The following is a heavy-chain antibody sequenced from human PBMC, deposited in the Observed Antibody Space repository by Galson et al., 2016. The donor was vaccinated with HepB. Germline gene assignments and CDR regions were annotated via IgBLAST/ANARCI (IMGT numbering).Heavy chain of an antibody. Sequence: CAISGDSVSSNNAAWTWIRQSPSRGLEWLGRTYYRSKWYSDYALSVKSRIAINSDTSKNQFSLQLISVTPEDTAVYYCAREDYYASGSRASYYYFGMDVWGKGTTVTVSS. V-gene: IGHV6-1*01. CDR3: AREDYYASGSRASYYYFGMDV. CDR2: TYYRSKWYS. CDR1: GDSVSSNNAA. D-gene: IGHD3-10*01. J-gene: IGHJ6*04.